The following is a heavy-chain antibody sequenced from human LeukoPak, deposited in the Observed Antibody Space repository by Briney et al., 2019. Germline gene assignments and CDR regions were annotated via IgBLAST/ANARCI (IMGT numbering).Heavy chain of an antibody. CDR2: ILPIFGTA. V-gene: IGHV1-69*13. Sequence: ASVKVPCKAPGGSVISYVISWFRQAPGQGLEWMGGILPIFGTAIYAQSFQGRLTITAYESTNTAYMELSSLRFEDTAVYYCARAEDQGRYFDWLPGYAPWGQGTLVTVSS. J-gene: IGHJ5*02. CDR3: ARAEDQGRYFDWLPGYAP. D-gene: IGHD3-9*01. CDR1: GGSVISYV.